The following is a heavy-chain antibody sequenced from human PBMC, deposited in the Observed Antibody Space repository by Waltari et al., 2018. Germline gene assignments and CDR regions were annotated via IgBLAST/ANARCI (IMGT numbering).Heavy chain of an antibody. CDR2: IIPIYGTA. CDR1: GGTFSSYA. Sequence: VQLVQSGAEVKKPGSSVKVSCKASGGTFSSYAISWVRQAPGQGLEWMGGIIPIYGTANYAQKFQGRVTITTDESTSTAYMELSSLRSEDTAVYYCARSSYYDSSGYYTGNDAFDIWGQGTMVTVSS. D-gene: IGHD3-22*01. CDR3: ARSSYYDSSGYYTGNDAFDI. V-gene: IGHV1-69*05. J-gene: IGHJ3*02.